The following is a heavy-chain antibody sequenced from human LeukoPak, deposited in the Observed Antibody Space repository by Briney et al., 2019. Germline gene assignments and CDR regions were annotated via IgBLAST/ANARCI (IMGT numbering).Heavy chain of an antibody. V-gene: IGHV3-48*02. CDR1: GFTFSSYS. Sequence: GSLRLSCAASGFTFSSYSMNWVRQAPGKGLEGVSYISSSSSTIYYADSVKGRFTISRDNAKNSLYLQMNSLRDEDTAVYYCARTRTTVAPYFDYWGQGTLVTVSS. J-gene: IGHJ4*02. CDR2: ISSSSSTI. D-gene: IGHD4-23*01. CDR3: ARTRTTVAPYFDY.